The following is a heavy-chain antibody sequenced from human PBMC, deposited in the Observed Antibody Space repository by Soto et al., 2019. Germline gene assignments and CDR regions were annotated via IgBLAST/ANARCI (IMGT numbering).Heavy chain of an antibody. CDR2: IVVGSGNT. D-gene: IGHD3-22*01. Sequence: ASVKVSCKASGFTFTSSAVQWVRQARGQRLEWIGWIVVGSGNTNYAQKFQERVTITRDMSTSTAYMELSSLRSEDTAVYYCAADPSLYYDSSGYTYDAFDIWGQGTMVTVSS. CDR3: AADPSLYYDSSGYTYDAFDI. J-gene: IGHJ3*02. CDR1: GFTFTSSA. V-gene: IGHV1-58*01.